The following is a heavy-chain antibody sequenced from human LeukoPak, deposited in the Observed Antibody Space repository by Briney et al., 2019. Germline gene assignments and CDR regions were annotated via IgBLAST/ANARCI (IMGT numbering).Heavy chain of an antibody. Sequence: ASVKVSCKASGYTFTSYGISWVRQAPGQGLEWMGWISAYNGNTNYAQKLQGRVTMTTDTSTSTAYTELRSLRSDDTAVYYCARDGQDIVVVPAAAYYYMDVWGKGTTVTVSS. D-gene: IGHD2-2*01. CDR2: ISAYNGNT. V-gene: IGHV1-18*01. CDR1: GYTFTSYG. J-gene: IGHJ6*03. CDR3: ARDGQDIVVVPAAAYYYMDV.